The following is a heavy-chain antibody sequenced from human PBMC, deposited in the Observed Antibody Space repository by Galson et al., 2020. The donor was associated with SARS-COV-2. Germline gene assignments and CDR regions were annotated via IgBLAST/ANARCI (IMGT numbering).Heavy chain of an antibody. CDR1: GFTFSSYA. D-gene: IGHD3-10*01. J-gene: IGHJ4*02. V-gene: IGHV3-23*01. Sequence: GGSLRLSCVVSGFTFSSYAMSWVRQAPGKGLEWISVISGSYVTYYADSVKGRFTISRNNSKNTLYLQMESLRADDTAIYYCAKVTGDYYASGSPKGYFDSWGQGTLVTVSS. CDR3: AKVTGDYYASGSPKGYFDS. CDR2: ISGSYVT.